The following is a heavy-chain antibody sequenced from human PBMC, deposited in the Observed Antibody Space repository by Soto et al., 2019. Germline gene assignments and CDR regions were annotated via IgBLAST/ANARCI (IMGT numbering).Heavy chain of an antibody. V-gene: IGHV4-59*01. CDR1: GSAISSSY. Sequence: SEMLCYTYSISGSAISSSYCNRIRQPPGKVLEWIGYIYDSGSTNYNPSLKSRVTISVDTSKNQFSLKLSSVAAADTALYYCARVPPYYYDSSGACDIWGQGTMVTVS. J-gene: IGHJ3*02. D-gene: IGHD3-22*01. CDR2: IYDSGST. CDR3: ARVPPYYYDSSGACDI.